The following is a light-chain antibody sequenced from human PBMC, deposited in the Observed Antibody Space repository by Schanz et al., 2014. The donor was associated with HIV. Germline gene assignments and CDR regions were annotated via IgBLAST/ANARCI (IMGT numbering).Light chain of an antibody. Sequence: QSVLTQPPSVSGAPGQRVTISCAGSRSNIGADYDPPWYQQLPRAAPKLLIYGNNNRPSGVPARFSGSKSGTSASLAITGVQAEDEAEYYCQSYDSSLGGYVFGTGTKLTVL. J-gene: IGLJ1*01. CDR1: RSNIGADYD. V-gene: IGLV1-40*01. CDR3: QSYDSSLGGYV. CDR2: GNN.